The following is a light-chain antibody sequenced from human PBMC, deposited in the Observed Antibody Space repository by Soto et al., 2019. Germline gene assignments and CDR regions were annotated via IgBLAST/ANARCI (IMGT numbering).Light chain of an antibody. J-gene: IGLJ2*01. CDR3: QTWGTGILV. V-gene: IGLV4-69*01. CDR2: VNSDGSH. Sequence: QPVLTQSPSASASLGASVKLTCTLSSGHSDYAIAWHQQQPQKGPRYVMKVNSDGSHRKGDGIPDRFSGSSSGAERYPTISSLQSEDEADYYCQTWGTGILVFGGGTKLTVL. CDR1: SGHSDYA.